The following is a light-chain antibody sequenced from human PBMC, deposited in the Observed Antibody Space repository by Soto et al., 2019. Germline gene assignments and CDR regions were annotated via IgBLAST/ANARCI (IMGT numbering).Light chain of an antibody. V-gene: IGLV2-23*01. J-gene: IGLJ1*01. CDR1: SSDVGGYNL. Sequence: QSALTQPASVSGSPGQSITISCTGTSSDVGGYNLVSWYQQHPGKAPKLMIYDGNKRPSGVSSRFSGSKSGNTASLTISGLQAEDEADYYCCSYGGRSTFYVLGTGTKVTVL. CDR2: DGN. CDR3: CSYGGRSTFYV.